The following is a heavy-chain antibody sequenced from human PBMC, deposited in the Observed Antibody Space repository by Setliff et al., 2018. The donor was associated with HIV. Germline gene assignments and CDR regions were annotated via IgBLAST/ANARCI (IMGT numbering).Heavy chain of an antibody. Sequence: GGSLRLSCAASGFTFSRYGMHWVRQAPGKGLEWVAFISYDGSKKYDADFVKGRFTISRDNSKDTLFLQMNVLSAGDTAIYYCAKWHSTAWYSGYYIDNWGQGTQVTVS. J-gene: IGHJ4*02. CDR3: AKWHSTAWYSGYYIDN. V-gene: IGHV3-30*14. D-gene: IGHD6-19*01. CDR1: GFTFSRYG. CDR2: ISYDGSKK.